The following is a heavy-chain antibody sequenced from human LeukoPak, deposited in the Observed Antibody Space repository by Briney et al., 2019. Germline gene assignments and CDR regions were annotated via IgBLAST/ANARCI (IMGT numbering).Heavy chain of an antibody. V-gene: IGHV5-51*01. J-gene: IGHJ6*02. CDR2: IYPGDSDT. Sequence: PGESLKISCKGSGYSFTSYWIGWVRQMPGKGLEWMGIIYPGDSDTRYSPSFQGQVTISADKSISTAYLQWSSLKASDTAMYYCATTAVVAATPYYGMDVWGQGTTVTVSS. CDR1: GYSFTSYW. CDR3: ATTAVVAATPYYGMDV. D-gene: IGHD2-15*01.